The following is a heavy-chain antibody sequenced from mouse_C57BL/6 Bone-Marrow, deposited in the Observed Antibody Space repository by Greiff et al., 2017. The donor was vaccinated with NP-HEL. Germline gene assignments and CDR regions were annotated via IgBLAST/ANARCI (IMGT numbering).Heavy chain of an antibody. J-gene: IGHJ2*01. CDR2: INYDGSST. CDR3: ARDRNWAFDY. CDR1: GFTFSDYY. Sequence: DVHLVESEGGLVQPGSSMKLSCTASGFTFSDYYMAWVRQVPEKGLEWVANINYDGSSTYYLDSLKSRFIISRDNAKNILDLQRSSLKSEDTATYYCARDRNWAFDYWGQGTTLTVSS. V-gene: IGHV5-16*01. D-gene: IGHD4-1*01.